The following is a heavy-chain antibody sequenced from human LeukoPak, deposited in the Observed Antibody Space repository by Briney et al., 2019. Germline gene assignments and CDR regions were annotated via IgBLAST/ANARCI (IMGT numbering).Heavy chain of an antibody. CDR1: GYTFTGYY. CDR2: INPNSGGT. V-gene: IGHV1-2*02. Sequence: ASVKVSCKASGYTFTGYYMHWVRQAPGQGLEWMGWINPNSGGTNYAQKFQGRVTMTRDTSISTAYMELSRLRSDDTAVYYCAKDLGYYSSGNYYRGPYFDYWGQGTLVTVSS. D-gene: IGHD3-10*01. CDR3: AKDLGYYSSGNYYRGPYFDY. J-gene: IGHJ4*02.